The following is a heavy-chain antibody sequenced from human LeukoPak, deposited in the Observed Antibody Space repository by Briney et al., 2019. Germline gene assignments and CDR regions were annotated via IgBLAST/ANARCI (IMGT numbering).Heavy chain of an antibody. Sequence: QAGGSLLLSCAASGFPFSSYWMDWGRQAPGKGPVWVARTNRDGSSTSYADSVKGRFTISKDNAKNTLYLLMNSLRAEDTAVYYCARDSVEWYIFDYWGQGTLVTVSS. CDR1: GFPFSSYW. CDR2: TNRDGSST. J-gene: IGHJ4*02. D-gene: IGHD3-3*01. CDR3: ARDSVEWYIFDY. V-gene: IGHV3-74*01.